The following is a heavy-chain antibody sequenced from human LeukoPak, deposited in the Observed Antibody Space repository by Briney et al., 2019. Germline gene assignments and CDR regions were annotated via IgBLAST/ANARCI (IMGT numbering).Heavy chain of an antibody. Sequence: SETLSLTCTVSGGSISSSSYYWGWIRQPPGKGLEWIGSIYYSGSTYYNPSLKSRVTISVDTSKNQFSLKLSSVTAAGTAVYYCARGTAAGPTPFDYWGQGTLVTVSS. D-gene: IGHD6-13*01. CDR1: GGSISSSSYY. CDR3: ARGTAAGPTPFDY. CDR2: IYYSGST. V-gene: IGHV4-39*01. J-gene: IGHJ4*02.